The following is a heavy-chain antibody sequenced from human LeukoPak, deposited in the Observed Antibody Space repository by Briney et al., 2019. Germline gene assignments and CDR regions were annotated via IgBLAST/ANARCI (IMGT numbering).Heavy chain of an antibody. Sequence: GSLRLSCTTSGFAFDDFAMSWVRQPPGKGLEWIGYIYYSGSTNYNPSLKSRVTISVDTSKNQFSLKLSSVTAADTAVYYCARESGGMLYWGQGTLVTVSS. CDR1: GFAFDDFA. D-gene: IGHD1-14*01. J-gene: IGHJ4*02. CDR3: ARESGGMLY. V-gene: IGHV4-59*01. CDR2: IYYSGST.